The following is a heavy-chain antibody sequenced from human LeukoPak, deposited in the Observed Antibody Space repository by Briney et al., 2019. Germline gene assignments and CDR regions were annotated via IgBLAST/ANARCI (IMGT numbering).Heavy chain of an antibody. Sequence: PGGSLRLSCAASGFTVSGNYMSWVRQAPGKGLEWVSVIYAGGSTFYADSVKDRFTISRDTSKNTLYLQMNSLRTEDTAVYYCAKDRGLGESTRSWYIFDAFDIWGQGTMVTVSS. D-gene: IGHD6-13*01. CDR3: AKDRGLGESTRSWYIFDAFDI. J-gene: IGHJ3*02. CDR2: IYAGGST. CDR1: GFTVSGNY. V-gene: IGHV3-53*01.